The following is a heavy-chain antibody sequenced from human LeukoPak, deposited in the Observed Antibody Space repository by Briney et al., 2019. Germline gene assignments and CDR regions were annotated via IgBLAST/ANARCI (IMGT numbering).Heavy chain of an antibody. V-gene: IGHV3-23*01. D-gene: IGHD5-18*01. CDR3: ARVSGRIQIWPQPFGDGMDV. CDR1: GFTFNSYA. J-gene: IGHJ6*02. CDR2: ISGSGGST. Sequence: GGSLRLSCAASGFTFNSYAMSWVRQAPGKGLEWVSVISGSGGSTYYADSVKGRFAISRDNSRNTLYLQMNSLRLEDTAIYYCARVSGRIQIWPQPFGDGMDVWGQGTTVTVSS.